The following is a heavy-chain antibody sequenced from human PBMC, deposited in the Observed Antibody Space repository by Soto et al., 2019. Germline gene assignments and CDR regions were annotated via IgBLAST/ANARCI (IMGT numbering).Heavy chain of an antibody. V-gene: IGHV3-30*18. CDR1: GFTFSSYG. J-gene: IGHJ6*02. Sequence: QVQLVESGGGVVQPGRSLRLSCAASGFTFSSYGMHWVRQAPGKGLEWVAVISYDGSNKYYADSVKGRFTISRDNSKNTLYLQMNSLRAEDTAVYYCAKDPHTDYGMDVWGQGTTVTVSS. CDR3: AKDPHTDYGMDV. CDR2: ISYDGSNK.